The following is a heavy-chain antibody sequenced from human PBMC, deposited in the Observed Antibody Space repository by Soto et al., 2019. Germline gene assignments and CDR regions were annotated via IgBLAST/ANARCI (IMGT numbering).Heavy chain of an antibody. CDR1: GYTFTNYG. V-gene: IGHV1-18*01. CDR2: ISTYNGNT. D-gene: IGHD1-26*01. J-gene: IGHJ4*02. CDR3: TRGEDSPPFDY. Sequence: QVQLVQSGAEVKKPGASVKVSCQASGYTFTNYGFNWVRQAPGQGLEWMGGISTYNGNTKSAENLLDRITLTTDTSTGTAYMELRSLRSDDTAIYYCTRGEDSPPFDYWGQGTLVIVSS.